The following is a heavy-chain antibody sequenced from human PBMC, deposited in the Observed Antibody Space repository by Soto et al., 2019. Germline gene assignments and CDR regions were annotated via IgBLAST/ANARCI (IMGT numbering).Heavy chain of an antibody. CDR3: APPPYRDIVVGSVGY. CDR2: ISGSGGST. Sequence: GGSLRLSCAASGFTFSSYAMSWVRQAPGKGLEWVSAISGSGGSTYYADSVKGRFTISRDNSKNTLYLQMNSLRAEDTAVYYCAPPPYRDIVVGSVGYWGQGTLVTVSS. CDR1: GFTFSSYA. V-gene: IGHV3-23*01. D-gene: IGHD2-15*01. J-gene: IGHJ4*02.